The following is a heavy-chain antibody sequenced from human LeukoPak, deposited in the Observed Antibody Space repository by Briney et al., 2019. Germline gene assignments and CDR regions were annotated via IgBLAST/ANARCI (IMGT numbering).Heavy chain of an antibody. D-gene: IGHD3-22*01. J-gene: IGHJ4*02. CDR1: GFTFSNYA. CDR3: ARDPYTMIVVYYFDY. Sequence: QAGGSLRLSCAASGFTFSNYAMSWVRQAPGKGLEWVSAISGSGSSTYYADSVKGRFTISRDNSKNTLYLQMNSLRAEDTAVYYCARDPYTMIVVYYFDYWGQGTLVTVSS. CDR2: ISGSGSST. V-gene: IGHV3-23*01.